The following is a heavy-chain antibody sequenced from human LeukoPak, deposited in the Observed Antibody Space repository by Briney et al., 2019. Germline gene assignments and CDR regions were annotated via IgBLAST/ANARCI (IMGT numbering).Heavy chain of an antibody. V-gene: IGHV4-39*07. CDR1: GGSISSSSYY. CDR2: IYYSGST. J-gene: IGHJ3*02. CDR3: ARGDMGAFDI. D-gene: IGHD2-15*01. Sequence: PSETLSLTCIVSGGSISSSSYYWGWIRQPPGKGLEWIGTIYYSGSTYYNLSLKSRVTISVDTSKNQFSLKLSSVTAADTAVYYCARGDMGAFDIWGQGTMVTVSS.